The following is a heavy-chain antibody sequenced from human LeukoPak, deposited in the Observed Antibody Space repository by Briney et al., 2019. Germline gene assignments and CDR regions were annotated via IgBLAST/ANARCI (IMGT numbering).Heavy chain of an antibody. CDR3: SRGSGWLSVY. D-gene: IGHD6-19*01. CDR2: ISGGTT. J-gene: IGHJ4*02. CDR1: GFTFGDYL. Sequence: GRSLRLPCTASGFTFGDYLMSWFRQAPGKGLEWIGFISGGTTEYAASVKGRFTISRDDSTSIAYLQMNSLTTEDTAVYYCSRGSGWLSVYWGQGTLVTVSS. V-gene: IGHV3-49*03.